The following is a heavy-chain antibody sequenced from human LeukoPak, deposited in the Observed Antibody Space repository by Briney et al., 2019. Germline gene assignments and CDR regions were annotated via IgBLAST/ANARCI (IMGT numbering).Heavy chain of an antibody. D-gene: IGHD6-19*01. CDR2: INPSGGST. CDR1: GYTFTSYG. V-gene: IGHV1-46*01. CDR3: ARGDSSGWYPSDY. J-gene: IGHJ4*02. Sequence: GASVKVSCKASGYTFTSYGISWVRQAPGQGLEWMGIINPSGGSTSYAQKFQGRVTMTRDTSTSTIYMELSSLRSEDTAVYYCARGDSSGWYPSDYWGQGTLVTVSS.